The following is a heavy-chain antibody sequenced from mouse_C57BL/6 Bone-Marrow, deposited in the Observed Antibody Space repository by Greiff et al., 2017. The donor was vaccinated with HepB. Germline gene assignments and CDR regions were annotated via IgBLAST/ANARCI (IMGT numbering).Heavy chain of an antibody. CDR2: IYPGSGST. CDR3: AREPYYYGSSPWYFDV. Sequence: QVQLQQPGAELVKPGASVKMSCKASGYTFTSYWITWVKQRPGQGLEWIGDIYPGSGSTNYNEKFKSKATLTVDTSSSTAYMQLSSLTSEDSAVYSCAREPYYYGSSPWYFDVWGTGTTVTVSS. J-gene: IGHJ1*03. D-gene: IGHD1-1*01. V-gene: IGHV1-55*01. CDR1: GYTFTSYW.